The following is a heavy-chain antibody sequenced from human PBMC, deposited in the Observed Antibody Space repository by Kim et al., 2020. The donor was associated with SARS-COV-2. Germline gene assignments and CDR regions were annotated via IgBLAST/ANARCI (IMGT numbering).Heavy chain of an antibody. V-gene: IGHV4-59*08. Sequence: IPSLKRRATNSIDTSKNQFSLKLRSVAAADTAVYYCARHRGQRFDAFDIWGQGTMVPVSS. J-gene: IGHJ3*02. D-gene: IGHD3-16*01. CDR3: ARHRGQRFDAFDI.